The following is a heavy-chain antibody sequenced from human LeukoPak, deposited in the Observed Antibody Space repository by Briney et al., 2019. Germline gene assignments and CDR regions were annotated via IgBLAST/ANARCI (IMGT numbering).Heavy chain of an antibody. Sequence: XXXXXRXXPGXXLEWVSXISGSGGSTYYADSVKGRFTISRDNSKNTLYLQMNSLRAEDTAVYYCAKDGYGDDPPYFDYWGQGTLVTVSS. CDR1: X. CDR3: AKDGYGDDPPYFDY. CDR2: ISGSGGST. V-gene: IGHV3-23*01. D-gene: IGHD4-17*01. J-gene: IGHJ4*02.